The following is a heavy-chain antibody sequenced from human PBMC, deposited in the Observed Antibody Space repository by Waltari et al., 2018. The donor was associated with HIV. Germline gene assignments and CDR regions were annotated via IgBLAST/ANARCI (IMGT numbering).Heavy chain of an antibody. CDR2: VDPEDDEN. V-gene: IGHV1-24*01. CDR3: ATDFSGMVRAYSYYSLDV. CDR1: GYTLTELS. D-gene: IGHD3-10*01. J-gene: IGHJ6*02. Sequence: QLQLVQSGAEVKKPGASVKVSCKVSGYTLTELSMHWVRQAPGTGLEWMGKVDPEDDENNDEQKFEGRITMTEDKASDTGYMELSSLTSGDTAVYYCATDFSGMVRAYSYYSLDVWGQGTTVTVSS.